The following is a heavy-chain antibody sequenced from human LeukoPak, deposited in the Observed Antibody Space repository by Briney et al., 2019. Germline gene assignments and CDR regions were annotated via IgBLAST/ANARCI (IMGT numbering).Heavy chain of an antibody. CDR3: ARTYYYYYYMDV. V-gene: IGHV3-23*01. D-gene: IGHD1-1*01. CDR2: ISGGGGST. Sequence: GGSLRLSCAASGFTFSSYAMSWVRQAPGKGREWVSAISGGGGSTYYADSVKGRFTISRDNSKNTLYLQMNSLRAEDTAVYYCARTYYYYYYMDVWGKGTTVTVSS. CDR1: GFTFSSYA. J-gene: IGHJ6*03.